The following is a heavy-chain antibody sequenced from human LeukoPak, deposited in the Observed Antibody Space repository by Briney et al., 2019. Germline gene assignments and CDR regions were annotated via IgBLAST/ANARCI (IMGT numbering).Heavy chain of an antibody. CDR2: MNPNSGNT. V-gene: IGHV1-8*01. Sequence: ASVKVSCKAPGYTFTSYDINWVRQATGQGLEWMGWMNPNSGNTGYAQKFQGRVTMTRNNSISTAYMELSSLRSEDTAVYYCARVDSYGYGGYYYYYMDVWGKGTTVTVSS. J-gene: IGHJ6*03. D-gene: IGHD5-18*01. CDR3: ARVDSYGYGGYYYYYMDV. CDR1: GYTFTSYD.